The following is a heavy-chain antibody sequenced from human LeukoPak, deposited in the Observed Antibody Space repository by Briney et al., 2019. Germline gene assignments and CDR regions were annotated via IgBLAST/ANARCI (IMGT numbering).Heavy chain of an antibody. CDR2: INHSGST. CDR1: GGSFSGYY. J-gene: IGHJ5*02. CDR3: ARGSQWLERTRNWFDP. V-gene: IGHV4-34*01. Sequence: SETLSLTCAVYGGSFSGYYWSWIRHPPGKGMEWIGEINHSGSTNYNPSLKSRVTISVDTSKYQFSLKLSSVTAADTTVYYCARGSQWLERTRNWFDPWGQGTLVIVSS. D-gene: IGHD6-19*01.